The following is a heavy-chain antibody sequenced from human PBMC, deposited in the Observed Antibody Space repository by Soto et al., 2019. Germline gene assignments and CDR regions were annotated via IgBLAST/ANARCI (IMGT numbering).Heavy chain of an antibody. CDR3: AKAYSSGYYGYFDY. D-gene: IGHD3-22*01. J-gene: IGHJ4*02. CDR1: GGTFSSYA. Sequence: SVKVSCKASGGTFSSYAISWVRQAPGQGLEWMGGIIPIFGTANYAQKFQGRVTITADESTSTAYMELSSLRSEDTAVYYCAKAYSSGYYGYFDYWGQGTLVTVSS. V-gene: IGHV1-69*13. CDR2: IIPIFGTA.